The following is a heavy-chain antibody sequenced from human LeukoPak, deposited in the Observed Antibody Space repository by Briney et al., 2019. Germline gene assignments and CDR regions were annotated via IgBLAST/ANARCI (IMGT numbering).Heavy chain of an antibody. Sequence: SETLSLTCAVYGGSFSGYYWSWIRQPPGKGLEWIGEINHSGSTNYNPSLKSRVTISVDTSKNQFSLKLSSVTAADTAVYYCARGKSTKQYYYYYYYMDVWGKGTTVTVSS. CDR2: INHSGST. V-gene: IGHV4-34*01. CDR1: GGSFSGYY. J-gene: IGHJ6*03. CDR3: ARGKSTKQYYYYYYYMDV. D-gene: IGHD5/OR15-5a*01.